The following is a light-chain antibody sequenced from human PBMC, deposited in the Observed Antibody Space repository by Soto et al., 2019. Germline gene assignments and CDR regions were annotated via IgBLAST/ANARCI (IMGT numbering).Light chain of an antibody. CDR3: QHRSTWLA. V-gene: IGKV3-11*01. J-gene: IGKJ4*01. CDR2: AAS. Sequence: EIVLSQSPGTLSLSPGERATLSCRASQSVSSYSYWYQQTPGQAPRLLIYAASNTATGIPARFSGSGSGTDFTLTITSLEPEDFAVYYRQHRSTWLAFGGGTKVDIK. CDR1: QSVSSY.